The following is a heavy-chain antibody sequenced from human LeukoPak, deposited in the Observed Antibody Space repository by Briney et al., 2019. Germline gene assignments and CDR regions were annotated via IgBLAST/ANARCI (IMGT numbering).Heavy chain of an antibody. CDR2: MNPNSGDT. J-gene: IGHJ4*02. CDR1: GYTFTGHH. CDR3: ARGIAVADYFDY. D-gene: IGHD6-19*01. Sequence: EASVKASCKASGYTFTGHHMNWVRQAPGQGLEWMGWMNPNSGDTHYAQKFQGRVTMTKDTSISTAYMELSRLKSDDTAVYYCARGIAVADYFDYWGQGTLVTVSS. V-gene: IGHV1-2*02.